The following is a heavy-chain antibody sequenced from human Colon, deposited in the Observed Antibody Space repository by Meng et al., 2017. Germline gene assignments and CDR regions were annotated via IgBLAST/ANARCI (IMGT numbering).Heavy chain of an antibody. CDR2: IHPSGST. J-gene: IGHJ4*02. V-gene: IGHV4-34*01. CDR1: GGSFSDYY. CDR3: ARGVDWAKSGNF. D-gene: IGHD3-9*01. Sequence: QWQQRRWGAGLVKPPETLSLTCAVYGGSFSDYYLTWIRQPPGKGLEWVGEIHPSGSTYYSPSLQSRVTITLDTSKNQFSLTLSSMTAADTAVYYCARGVDWAKSGNFWGQGTLVTVSS.